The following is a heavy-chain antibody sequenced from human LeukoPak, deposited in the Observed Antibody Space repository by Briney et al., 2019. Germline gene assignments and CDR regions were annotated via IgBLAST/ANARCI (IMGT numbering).Heavy chain of an antibody. CDR1: GGSISSSSYY. V-gene: IGHV4-39*07. CDR2: IHYSGST. D-gene: IGHD3-22*01. Sequence: SETLSLTCTVSGGSISSSSYYWGWIRQPPGKGLEWIGSIHYSGSTYYNPSLKSRVTISVDTSKNQFSLKLRSVTAADTAVYYCARDTYYYDSSGYLYFDYWGQGTLVTVSS. J-gene: IGHJ4*02. CDR3: ARDTYYYDSSGYLYFDY.